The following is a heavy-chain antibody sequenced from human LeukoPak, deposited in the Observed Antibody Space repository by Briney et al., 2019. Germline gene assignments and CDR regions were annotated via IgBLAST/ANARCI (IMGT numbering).Heavy chain of an antibody. CDR3: AISLTYYYDSSSYYESS. CDR1: RFSVSGHY. Sequence: PGGSLRLSCAASRFSVSGHYMSWVRQAPGEGLEWVSLIYTSGTTTYADSVKGRFTISRDNAKNSLYLQMNSLRAEDTAVYYCAISLTYYYDSSSYYESSWGQGTLVTVSS. CDR2: IYTSGTT. J-gene: IGHJ5*02. V-gene: IGHV3-69-1*01. D-gene: IGHD3-22*01.